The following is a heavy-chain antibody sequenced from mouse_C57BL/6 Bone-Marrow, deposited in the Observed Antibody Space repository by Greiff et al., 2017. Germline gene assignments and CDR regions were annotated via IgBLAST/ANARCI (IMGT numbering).Heavy chain of an antibody. V-gene: IGHV1-4*01. Sequence: QVQLQQSGAELARPGASVKMSCKASGYTFTSYTMHWVKQRPGQGLEWIGYINPSSGNTYYNEKFKGKATLTADKASSTAYMELRSLTSEDSAVYICARAITTVVAFDYWGQGTTLTVSS. J-gene: IGHJ2*01. CDR1: GYTFTSYT. CDR2: INPSSGNT. CDR3: ARAITTVVAFDY. D-gene: IGHD1-1*01.